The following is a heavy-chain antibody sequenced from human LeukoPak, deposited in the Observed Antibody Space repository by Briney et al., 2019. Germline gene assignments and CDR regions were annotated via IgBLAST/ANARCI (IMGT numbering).Heavy chain of an antibody. CDR3: ARGLGYGTVYYYGMDV. CDR1: GVSFSGYY. Sequence: SETLSLTCAVYGVSFSGYYWSWICQPPGKGLEWIGEINHSGSTNYNPSLKSRVTISVDTSKNQFSLKLSSVTAADTAVYYCARGLGYGTVYYYGMDVWGQGTTVTVSS. CDR2: INHSGST. J-gene: IGHJ6*02. V-gene: IGHV4-34*01. D-gene: IGHD1-7*01.